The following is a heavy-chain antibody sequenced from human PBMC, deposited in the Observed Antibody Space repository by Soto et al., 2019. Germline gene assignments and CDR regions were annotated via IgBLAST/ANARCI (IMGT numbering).Heavy chain of an antibody. V-gene: IGHV3-23*01. CDR3: AKDFIRWYSFEY. Sequence: SGWSLRLSCTVSGFTFSSYAMSWVRQATGKVVYCYSAISGSYGSTYYARSAICGFTTTKHNSKNLRYLQMNRLRVDDWAVHYCAKDFIRWYSFEYWGQGTLVTVSS. CDR2: ISGSYGST. CDR1: GFTFSSYA. J-gene: IGHJ4*02. D-gene: IGHD6-13*01.